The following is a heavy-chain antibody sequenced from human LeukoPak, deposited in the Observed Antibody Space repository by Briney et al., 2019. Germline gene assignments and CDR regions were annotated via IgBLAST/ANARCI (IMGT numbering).Heavy chain of an antibody. J-gene: IGHJ6*02. V-gene: IGHV4-34*01. CDR3: ARYGYGPIPLYGMDV. CDR2: INHSGST. CDR1: GGSFSGYY. D-gene: IGHD5-18*01. Sequence: PSETQSLTCAVYGGSFSGYYWSWIRQPPGKGLEWIGEINHSGSTNYNPSLKSRVTISVDTSKNQFSLKLSSVTAADTAVYYCARYGYGPIPLYGMDVWGQGTTVTVSS.